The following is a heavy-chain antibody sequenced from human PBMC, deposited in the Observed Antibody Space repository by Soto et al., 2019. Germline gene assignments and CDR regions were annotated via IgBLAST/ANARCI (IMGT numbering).Heavy chain of an antibody. D-gene: IGHD3-10*01. CDR2: INHSGST. CDR3: ARSIRNYYYGSGTNAFDI. J-gene: IGHJ3*02. CDR1: GGSFSDYY. V-gene: IGHV4-34*01. Sequence: SETLSLTCAVYGGSFSDYYWSWIRQPPGKGLEWIGEINHSGSTNYNPSLKSRVTISVDTSKNQFSLKLSSVTAADTAVYYCARSIRNYYYGSGTNAFDIWGQGTMVTVSS.